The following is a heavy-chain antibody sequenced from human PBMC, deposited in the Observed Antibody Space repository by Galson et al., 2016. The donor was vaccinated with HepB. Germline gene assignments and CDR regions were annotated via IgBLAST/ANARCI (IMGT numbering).Heavy chain of an antibody. Sequence: SVKVSCKASGFTFSSSAVQWVRQARGQRLEWIGWIVVGSGNTKYAQKFQERLTITRDMSTSTACMELSSLRPEDTAVYYCGAPNTAMGKSYYYYGLDGWGQGTAVTVSS. J-gene: IGHJ6*02. CDR1: GFTFSSSA. V-gene: IGHV1-58*01. CDR2: IVVGSGNT. CDR3: GAPNTAMGKSYYYYGLDG. D-gene: IGHD5-18*01.